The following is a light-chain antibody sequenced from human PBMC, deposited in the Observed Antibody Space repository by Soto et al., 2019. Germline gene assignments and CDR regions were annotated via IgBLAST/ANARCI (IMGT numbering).Light chain of an antibody. Sequence: DIQMTYSPLSMSASVGDRLIISSWASQSISDNLNWNQQKPGKAPKVLIYPASSLESGVPSRFGGSGSGTEFTLIISSLQPDDFATYYCQQYNSYPWTFGQGTKVDI. CDR1: QSISDN. CDR2: PAS. J-gene: IGKJ1*01. V-gene: IGKV1-16*01. CDR3: QQYNSYPWT.